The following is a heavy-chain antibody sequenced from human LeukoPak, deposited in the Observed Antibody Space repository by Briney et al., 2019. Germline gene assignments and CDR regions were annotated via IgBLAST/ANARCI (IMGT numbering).Heavy chain of an antibody. Sequence: GASVKVSCKASGYTFTGYGISWVRQAPGQGLEWMGWISAYNGNTNYAQKLQGRVTMTTDTSTSTAYMELRSLRSDDTAVYYCARVYDSSGYYYRGFDYWGQGTLVTVSS. V-gene: IGHV1-18*01. CDR1: GYTFTGYG. J-gene: IGHJ4*02. D-gene: IGHD3-22*01. CDR3: ARVYDSSGYYYRGFDY. CDR2: ISAYNGNT.